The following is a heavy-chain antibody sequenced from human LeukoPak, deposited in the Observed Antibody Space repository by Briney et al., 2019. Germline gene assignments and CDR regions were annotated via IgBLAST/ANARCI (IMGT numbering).Heavy chain of an antibody. CDR3: ARDDGGSYYFDY. J-gene: IGHJ4*02. CDR2: IYYSGST. CDR1: GGSISSGGYY. D-gene: IGHD2-15*01. V-gene: IGHV4-31*03. Sequence: SETLSLTCTVSGGSISSGGYYWSWIRQHPGKGLEWIGYIYYSGSTYHNPSLKSRVTISVDTSKNQFSLKLSSVTAADTAVYYCARDDGGSYYFDYWGQGTLVTVSS.